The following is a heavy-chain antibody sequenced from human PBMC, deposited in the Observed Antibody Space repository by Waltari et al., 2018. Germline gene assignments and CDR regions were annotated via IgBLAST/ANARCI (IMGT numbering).Heavy chain of an antibody. CDR1: GFAFSSYA. D-gene: IGHD1-26*01. CDR2: ISGTGGST. CDR3: ATRGTYYKFDY. J-gene: IGHJ4*02. Sequence: EVQLVESGGDLVQPGGSLRLSCAASGFAFSSYAMSWVRQAPGKGLEWVSAISGTGGSTYYADSVKGRFTISRDNSKNTLYLQMNSLRAEDAAVYYCATRGTYYKFDYWGQGSLVTVSS. V-gene: IGHV3-23*04.